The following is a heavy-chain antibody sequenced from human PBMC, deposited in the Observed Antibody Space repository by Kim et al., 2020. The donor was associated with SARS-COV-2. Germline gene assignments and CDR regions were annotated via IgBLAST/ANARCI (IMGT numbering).Heavy chain of an antibody. V-gene: IGHV3-7*01. D-gene: IGHD6-19*01. CDR1: GFTFSSYW. J-gene: IGHJ3*02. CDR2: IKQDGNQK. CDR3: ARDGDLYSSGKDAFDI. Sequence: GGSLRLSCAASGFTFSSYWMTWVRQAPGKGLEWVANIKQDGNQKYYVDSVKGRFTISRDNAKNSLCLQMNSLRAEDTAVYYCARDGDLYSSGKDAFDIWGQGTMVTVSS.